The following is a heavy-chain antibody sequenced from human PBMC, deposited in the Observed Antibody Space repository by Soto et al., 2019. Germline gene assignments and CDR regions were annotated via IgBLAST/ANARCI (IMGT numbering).Heavy chain of an antibody. Sequence: PGGSLRLSCAASGFTFDDYAMHWVRQAPGKGLEWVSGISWNSGSIGYADSVKGRFTISRDNAKNSLYLQMNSLRAEDTALYYCAKGRTRRLGYSYGYDYWGQGTLVTVSS. V-gene: IGHV3-9*01. CDR1: GFTFDDYA. J-gene: IGHJ4*02. CDR3: AKGRTRRLGYSYGYDY. D-gene: IGHD5-18*01. CDR2: ISWNSGSI.